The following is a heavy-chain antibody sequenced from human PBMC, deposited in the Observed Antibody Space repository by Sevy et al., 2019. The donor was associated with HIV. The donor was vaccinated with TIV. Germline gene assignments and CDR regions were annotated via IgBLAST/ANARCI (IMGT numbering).Heavy chain of an antibody. V-gene: IGHV3-48*02. CDR1: GFTFSSYS. D-gene: IGHD2-15*01. Sequence: GGSLRLSCAASGFTFSSYSMNWVRQAPGKGLEWVSYISSSSSTIYYADSVKGRFTISRDNAKNSLYLQMNTLRDEDTAADDCTGANLGYCSGGSCSTFGYWGQGTLVTVSS. CDR3: TGANLGYCSGGSCSTFGY. J-gene: IGHJ4*02. CDR2: ISSSSSTI.